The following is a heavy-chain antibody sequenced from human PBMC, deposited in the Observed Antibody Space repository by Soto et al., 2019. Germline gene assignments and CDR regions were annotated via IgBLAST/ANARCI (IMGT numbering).Heavy chain of an antibody. V-gene: IGHV4-31*03. Sequence: PSETLSLTCTVSGGSITNSYYFWSWVRQNPGKGLEWIGHVFHSGRTYYNPSLSGRVSILVDTSMNQFSLNLNSVTAADTAVYYCAREPDYWGQGTLVTVSS. CDR1: GGSITNSYYF. CDR3: AREPDY. J-gene: IGHJ4*02. CDR2: VFHSGRT.